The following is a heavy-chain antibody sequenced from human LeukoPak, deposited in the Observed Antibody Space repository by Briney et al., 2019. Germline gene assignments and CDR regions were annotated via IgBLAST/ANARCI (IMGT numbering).Heavy chain of an antibody. CDR3: ARASKGGYSYVRRAFGI. CDR1: GGSFSGYY. CDR2: INHSGST. J-gene: IGHJ3*02. D-gene: IGHD5-18*01. Sequence: NASETLSLTCAVYGGSFSGYYWSWIRQPPGKGLEWIGEINHSGSTNYNPSLKSRVTISVDTSKNQFSLKLSSVTAADTAVYYCARASKGGYSYVRRAFGIWGQGTMVTVSS. V-gene: IGHV4-34*01.